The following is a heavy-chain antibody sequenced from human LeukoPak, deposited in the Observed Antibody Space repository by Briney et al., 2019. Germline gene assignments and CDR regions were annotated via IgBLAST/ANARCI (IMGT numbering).Heavy chain of an antibody. J-gene: IGHJ3*02. CDR3: ARGREPDYDILTGYYTDGFDI. V-gene: IGHV1-18*01. CDR2: ISAYGNT. D-gene: IGHD3-9*01. CDR1: GYTFTIYG. Sequence: ASVKVSCKTSGYTFTIYGISWVRQAPGQGLEWMGLISAYGNTNYAQNLQGRVTMTTDTSTSTAYMELRSLRSDDTAVYYCARGREPDYDILTGYYTDGFDIWGQGTMVSVSS.